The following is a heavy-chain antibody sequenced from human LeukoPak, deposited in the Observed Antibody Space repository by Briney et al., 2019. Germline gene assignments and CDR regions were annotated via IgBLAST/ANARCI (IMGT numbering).Heavy chain of an antibody. CDR1: GFTFSSYL. CDR2: INSDGNST. J-gene: IGHJ4*02. Sequence: PGGSLRLSCAASGFTFSSYLMHWVRQVPGKGLVWVSRINSDGNSTTYADSVKGRFTISRDNAKNTLYLQMNSLRAEDTAVYYRVRAAAIAVAGTSLLRYWGQGTLVTVSS. CDR3: VRAAAIAVAGTSLLRY. V-gene: IGHV3-74*01. D-gene: IGHD6-19*01.